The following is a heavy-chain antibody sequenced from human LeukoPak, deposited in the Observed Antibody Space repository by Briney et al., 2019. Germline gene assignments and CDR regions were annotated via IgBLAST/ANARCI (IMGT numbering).Heavy chain of an antibody. D-gene: IGHD6-19*01. CDR2: IIPILGIA. CDR1: GGTFSSYA. J-gene: IGHJ6*02. CDR3: AGPVPGYSSGWYNYYYGMDV. V-gene: IGHV1-69*04. Sequence: SVKVSCKASGGTFSSYAISWVRQAPGQGLEWMGRIIPILGIANYAQKFQGRVTITADKSTSTAYMELSSLRSEDAAVYYCAGPVPGYSSGWYNYYYGMDVWGQGTTVTVSS.